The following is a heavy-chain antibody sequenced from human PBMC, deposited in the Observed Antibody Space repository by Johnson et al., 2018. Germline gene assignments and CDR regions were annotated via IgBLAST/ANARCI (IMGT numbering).Heavy chain of an antibody. CDR1: GFTFSSYG. V-gene: IGHV3-30*03. Sequence: QVQLVESGGGVVQPGRSLRLSCAASGFTFSSYGMHWVRQAPGKGLEWVAVISYDGSNKYYADSVKGRFTISRDNAKDSLYLQMNSLRAEDTAVYYCGRTHCPNGVCHWDGNYYYDYMDVWGKGTTVTVSS. D-gene: IGHD2-8*01. J-gene: IGHJ6*03. CDR3: GRTHCPNGVCHWDGNYYYDYMDV. CDR2: ISYDGSNK.